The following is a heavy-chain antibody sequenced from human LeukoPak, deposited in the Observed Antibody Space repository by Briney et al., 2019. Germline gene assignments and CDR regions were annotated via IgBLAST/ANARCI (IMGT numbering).Heavy chain of an antibody. Sequence: GESLKISCKGSGYSFATYWIAWVRQIPGKGLGWMGIIYPGDSDTRYSPSFQGQVAISADKSISTAYLQWSSLKASDTAMYYCTRRMVSTEELDYCRQGILITVSS. CDR3: TRRMVSTEELDY. CDR1: GYSFATYW. V-gene: IGHV5-51*01. D-gene: IGHD5/OR15-5a*01. J-gene: IGHJ4*02. CDR2: IYPGDSDT.